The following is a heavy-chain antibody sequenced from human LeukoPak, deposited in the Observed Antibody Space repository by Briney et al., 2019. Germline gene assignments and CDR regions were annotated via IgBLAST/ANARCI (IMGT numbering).Heavy chain of an antibody. CDR2: VYYVGST. J-gene: IGHJ4*02. V-gene: IGHV4-59*11. Sequence: SETLSLICTVSGASIRSHHWTWIRQPPGKGLEWIGNVYYVGSTSYSPSLKSRVTISLDTSKNQFSLEMNSVTAADTAVYYCARSGDSSAYYSFWGQGILVTVSS. CDR3: ARSGDSSAYYSF. CDR1: GASIRSHH. D-gene: IGHD3-22*01.